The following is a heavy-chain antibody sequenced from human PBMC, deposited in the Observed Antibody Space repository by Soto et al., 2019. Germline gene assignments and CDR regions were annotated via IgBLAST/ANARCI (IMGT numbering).Heavy chain of an antibody. CDR2: INHSGST. D-gene: IGHD1-26*01. V-gene: IGHV4-34*01. J-gene: IGHJ4*02. Sequence: SETLSLTCAVYGGSFSGYYWSWIRQPPGKGLEWIGEINHSGSTNYNPSLKSRVTISVDTSKNQFSLKLSSVTAADTAVYYCASKSGSYSLHWGQGTLVTVSS. CDR1: GGSFSGYY. CDR3: ASKSGSYSLH.